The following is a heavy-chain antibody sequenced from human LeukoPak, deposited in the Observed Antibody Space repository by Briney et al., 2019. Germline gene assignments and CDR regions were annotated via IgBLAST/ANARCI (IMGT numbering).Heavy chain of an antibody. CDR2: IYHSGST. CDR1: GYSISSGYY. J-gene: IGHJ4*02. CDR3: ARAIRGYSYGSFDY. V-gene: IGHV4-38-2*02. Sequence: SETLSLTCTVSGYSISSGYYWGWIRQPPGKGLEWIGSIYHSGSTYYNPSLKSRVTISVDTSKNQFSLKLSSVTAADTAVYYCARAIRGYSYGSFDYWGQGTLVTVSS. D-gene: IGHD5-18*01.